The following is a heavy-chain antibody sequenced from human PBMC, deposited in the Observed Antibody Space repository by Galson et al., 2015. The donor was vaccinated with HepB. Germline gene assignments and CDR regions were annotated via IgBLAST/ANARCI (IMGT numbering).Heavy chain of an antibody. V-gene: IGHV1-8*01. Sequence: SVKVSCKASGYTFTSYDINWVRQATGQGLEWMGWMNPNSGNTGYAQKFQGRITMTRNTSISTAYMELSSLRSEDTAVYYCARNYYDSSGYHDYWGQGTLVTVSS. CDR2: MNPNSGNT. CDR3: ARNYYDSSGYHDY. CDR1: GYTFTSYD. D-gene: IGHD3-22*01. J-gene: IGHJ4*02.